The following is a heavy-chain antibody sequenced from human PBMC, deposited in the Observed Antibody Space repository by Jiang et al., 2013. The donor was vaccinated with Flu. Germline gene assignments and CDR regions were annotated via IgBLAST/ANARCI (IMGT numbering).Heavy chain of an antibody. CDR3: ARDAGMVGAKIGPFDY. V-gene: IGHV5-51*01. CDR1: GYSFYGFW. CDR2: IYPDDSKS. D-gene: IGHD1-26*01. J-gene: IGHJ4*02. Sequence: LKISCKGSGYSFYGFWIVWVRQMPGKGLEWMGMIYPDDSKSRYSPSFQGQVTISADKSISTAYLQWSSLRSDDTAVYYCARDAGMVGAKIGPFDYWGQGTLVTVSS.